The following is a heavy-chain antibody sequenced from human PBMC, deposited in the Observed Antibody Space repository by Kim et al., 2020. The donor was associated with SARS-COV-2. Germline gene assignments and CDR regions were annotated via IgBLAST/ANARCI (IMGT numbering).Heavy chain of an antibody. J-gene: IGHJ4*02. V-gene: IGHV3-30-3*01. CDR2: ISYDGSNK. CDR3: ARGTQLRYFDWLLYSGFDY. CDR1: GFTFSSYA. Sequence: GSLRLSCAASGFTFSSYAMHWVRQAPGKGLEWVAVISYDGSNKYYADSVKGRFTISRDNSKNTLYLQMNSLRAEDTAVYYCARGTQLRYFDWLLYSGFDYWGQGTLVTVSS. D-gene: IGHD3-9*01.